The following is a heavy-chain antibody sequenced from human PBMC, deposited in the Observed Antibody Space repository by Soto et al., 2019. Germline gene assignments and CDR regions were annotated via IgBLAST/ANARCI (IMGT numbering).Heavy chain of an antibody. J-gene: IGHJ4*02. Sequence: GASVKVSCKASGYTFSSYAISWVRQAPGQGLEWMGGIIPIFGTANYAQKFQGRVTITADESTSTAYMELSSLRSEDTAVYYCARDKGDLTGPDYWGQGTLVTVSS. V-gene: IGHV1-69*13. CDR2: IIPIFGTA. CDR1: GYTFSSYA. D-gene: IGHD3-9*01. CDR3: ARDKGDLTGPDY.